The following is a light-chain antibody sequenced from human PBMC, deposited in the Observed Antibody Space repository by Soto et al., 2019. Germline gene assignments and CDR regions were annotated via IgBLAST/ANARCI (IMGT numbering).Light chain of an antibody. V-gene: IGKV3D-20*02. CDR2: DAS. J-gene: IGKJ5*01. CDR3: QQRADWPIT. Sequence: EIVLTQSPGTLSLSPGERATLSCRASQSVSSNYLAWFQQKPGQAPRLLIYDASNRATGIPARFSGSGSGTDFTLTISSLEPDDFAVYYCQQRADWPITFGQGTRLEIK. CDR1: QSVSSNY.